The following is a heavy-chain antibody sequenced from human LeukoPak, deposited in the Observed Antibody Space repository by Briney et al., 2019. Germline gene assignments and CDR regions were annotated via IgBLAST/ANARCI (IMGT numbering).Heavy chain of an antibody. Sequence: GASVKVSCKASGHTFTSYGISWVRQAPGQGLEWMGWITTNNGNTYYAQKLQGRVTMTTDTSTTTAYMELRSLRSDDTAVYYCARADYCSSTSCYNSYMDVWGKGTTVTVSS. CDR1: GHTFTSYG. D-gene: IGHD2-2*02. V-gene: IGHV1-18*01. J-gene: IGHJ6*03. CDR2: ITTNNGNT. CDR3: ARADYCSSTSCYNSYMDV.